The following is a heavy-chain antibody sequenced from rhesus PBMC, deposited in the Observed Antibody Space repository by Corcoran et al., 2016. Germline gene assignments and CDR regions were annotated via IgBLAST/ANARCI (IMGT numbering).Heavy chain of an antibody. CDR2: ISVASGST. Sequence: QLQLQESGPGLVKPSETLSLLCVVSGGSISNNYLSWIRQPPGKGLEWIGCISVASGSTDYDPSLKSRVTISTDASKYQVSLKLSSVTAADTAVYYCLSDWGAERYWGQGVLVTVSS. V-gene: IGHV4-173*01. CDR1: GGSISNNY. CDR3: LSDWGAERY. J-gene: IGHJ4*01. D-gene: IGHD1-14*01.